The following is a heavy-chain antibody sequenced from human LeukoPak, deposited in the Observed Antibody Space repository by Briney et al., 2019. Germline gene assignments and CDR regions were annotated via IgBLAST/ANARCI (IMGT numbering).Heavy chain of an antibody. V-gene: IGHV3-23*01. CDR3: AKDPLEYCSGGSCYSEYFQH. Sequence: PGGSLRLSCAASGFTFSSYAMSWVRQAPGQGLEWVSAISGSGGSTYYADSVKGRFTISRDNSKNTLYLQMNSLRAEDTAVYYCAKDPLEYCSGGSCYSEYFQHWGQGNLVTVSS. D-gene: IGHD2-15*01. CDR1: GFTFSSYA. CDR2: ISGSGGST. J-gene: IGHJ1*01.